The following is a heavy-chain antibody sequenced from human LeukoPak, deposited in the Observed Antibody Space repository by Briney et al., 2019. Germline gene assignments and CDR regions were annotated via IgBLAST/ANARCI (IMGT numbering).Heavy chain of an antibody. D-gene: IGHD2-15*01. Sequence: ASVKVSCKASGYTFTSYGISWVRQAPGQGLEWMGWISAYNGNTNYAQKLQGRVTMTTDTSTSTAYMELRSLRSDDTAAYYCARYIEADNWFDPWGQGTLVTVSS. J-gene: IGHJ5*02. CDR3: ARYIEADNWFDP. V-gene: IGHV1-18*01. CDR1: GYTFTSYG. CDR2: ISAYNGNT.